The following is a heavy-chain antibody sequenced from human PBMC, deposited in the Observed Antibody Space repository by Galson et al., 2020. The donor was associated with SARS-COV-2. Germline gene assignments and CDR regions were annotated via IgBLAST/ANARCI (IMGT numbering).Heavy chain of an antibody. J-gene: IGHJ3*01. V-gene: IGHV3-7*01. CDR2: IMNDGSEA. D-gene: IGHD3-3*01. CDR1: GFTISGSW. Sequence: SCDASGFTISGSWMNWVRQAPGKGLEWLAHIMNDGSEAYYVDSMRGRFTISRDNTKNSLYLQMNNLRVEDTAVYYCTAGHYSLWGQGTTGIVSS. CDR3: TAGHYSL.